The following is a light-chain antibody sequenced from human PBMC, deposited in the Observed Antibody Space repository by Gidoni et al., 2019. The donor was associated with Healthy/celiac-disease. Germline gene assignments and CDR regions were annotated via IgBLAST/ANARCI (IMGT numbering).Light chain of an antibody. Sequence: QSALTQPASVAGSPGQTITISCTGTSSDVGGYNYFSWYQKHPGKAPKLMIYDVSNRPSVVSHRFSCSKSGNTASLTISVLQAEDEADYYCSSYTSSSTLGVVFGGGTKLTVL. CDR2: DVS. V-gene: IGLV2-14*01. J-gene: IGLJ2*01. CDR3: SSYTSSSTLGVV. CDR1: SSDVGGYNY.